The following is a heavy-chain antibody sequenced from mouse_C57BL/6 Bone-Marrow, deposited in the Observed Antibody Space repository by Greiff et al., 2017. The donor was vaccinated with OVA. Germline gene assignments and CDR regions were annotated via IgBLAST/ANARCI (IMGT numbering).Heavy chain of an antibody. D-gene: IGHD3-2*02. CDR2: INPYNGGT. CDR3: ARGGQLRGFGY. CDR1: GYTFTDYY. V-gene: IGHV1-19*01. J-gene: IGHJ2*01. Sequence: EVQLQQSGPVLVKPGASVKMSCKASGYTFTDYYMNWVKQSHGKSLEWIGVINPYNGGTSYNQKFKGKAPLTVDKSSSTAYMELNSLTSEDSAVDYCARGGQLRGFGYWGQGTTLTVSS.